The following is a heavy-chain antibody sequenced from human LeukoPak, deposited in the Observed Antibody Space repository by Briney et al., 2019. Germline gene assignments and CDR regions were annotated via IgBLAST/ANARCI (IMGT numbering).Heavy chain of an antibody. CDR1: GFTLSSYS. D-gene: IGHD6-6*01. CDR3: ARGGRAARPSSYYFDY. V-gene: IGHV3-21*01. Sequence: GGSLRLSCAASGFTLSSYSMNWVRQAPGKGLEWVSSISSDSTYIYYADSVKGRFTISRDNAKTSLYLQMTGLRAEDTAVYYCARGGRAARPSSYYFDYWGQGTLVTVSS. J-gene: IGHJ4*02. CDR2: ISSDSTYI.